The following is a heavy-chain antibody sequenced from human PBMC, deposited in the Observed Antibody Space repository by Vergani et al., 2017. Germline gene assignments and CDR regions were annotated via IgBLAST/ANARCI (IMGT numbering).Heavy chain of an antibody. CDR2: IYTSGST. Sequence: QVQLQESGPGLVKPSQTLSLTCTVSGGSISSGSYYWSWIRQPAGKGLEWIGRIYTSGSTNYNPSLKSRVTMSVDTSKNQFSLKLSSVTAADTAVYYCAREGIAVPYYWFDPWGQGTLVTVSS. J-gene: IGHJ5*02. D-gene: IGHD6-19*01. CDR3: AREGIAVPYYWFDP. V-gene: IGHV4-61*02. CDR1: GGSISSGSYY.